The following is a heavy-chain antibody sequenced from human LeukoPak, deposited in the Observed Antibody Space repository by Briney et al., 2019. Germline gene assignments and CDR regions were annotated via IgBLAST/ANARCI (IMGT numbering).Heavy chain of an antibody. CDR1: GFTFRSYW. CDR2: IKQDGSEK. CDR3: ASTLVGAVARRDH. J-gene: IGHJ4*02. D-gene: IGHD6-19*01. Sequence: GGSLRLSCAASGFTFRSYWMSWVRQAPGKGLEWVANIKQDGSEKYYVDSVKGRFTISRDNAKNSLYLQMNSLRAEDTAVYYCASTLVGAVARRDHWGQGTLVTVSS. V-gene: IGHV3-7*01.